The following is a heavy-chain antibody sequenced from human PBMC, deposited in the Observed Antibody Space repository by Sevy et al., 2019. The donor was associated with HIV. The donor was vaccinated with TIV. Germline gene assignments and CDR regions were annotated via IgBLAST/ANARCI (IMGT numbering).Heavy chain of an antibody. CDR2: IYYSGST. D-gene: IGHD6-19*01. Sequence: SETLSLTCTVSGGSISSSSYYWGWIRQPPGKGLEWIGSIYYSGSTYYHPSLKSRVTISVDTSKNQFSLKLSSVTAADTAVYYCARAAFTSGYSSGWYRGSAYYFDYWGQGTLVTVSS. V-gene: IGHV4-39*01. J-gene: IGHJ4*02. CDR3: ARAAFTSGYSSGWYRGSAYYFDY. CDR1: GGSISSSSYY.